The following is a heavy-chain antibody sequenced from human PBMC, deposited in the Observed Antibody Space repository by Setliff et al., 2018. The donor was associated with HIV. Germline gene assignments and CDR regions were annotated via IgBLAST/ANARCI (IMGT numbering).Heavy chain of an antibody. J-gene: IGHJ4*02. V-gene: IGHV1-18*01. D-gene: IGHD3-3*01. CDR2: ISPYNGDA. CDR3: ARDSDNFWSGYYAAFDY. CDR1: GYPFTSYG. Sequence: GASVKVSCKASGYPFTSYGICWVRQAPGHGLEWMGYISPYNGDAYYAEKFQGRVTMTTDTSTSTAYLDLRSLRSDDTAVYYCARDSDNFWSGYYAAFDYWGQGTLVTVSS.